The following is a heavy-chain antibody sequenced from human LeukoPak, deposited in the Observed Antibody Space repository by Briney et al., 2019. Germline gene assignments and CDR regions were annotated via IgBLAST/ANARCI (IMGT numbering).Heavy chain of an antibody. CDR3: ARVFSGSGASGSFDC. J-gene: IGHJ4*02. Sequence: GESLKISCPSSGFTFRNYAMHWVRQAPGKGLGWVAVIWYDASNKYYPESVKGRFTISRDNSKNTLYLQMNSLKADDTAVYYCARVFSGSGASGSFDCWGQGTLVTVSS. V-gene: IGHV3-33*01. CDR1: GFTFRNYA. CDR2: IWYDASNK. D-gene: IGHD3-3*01.